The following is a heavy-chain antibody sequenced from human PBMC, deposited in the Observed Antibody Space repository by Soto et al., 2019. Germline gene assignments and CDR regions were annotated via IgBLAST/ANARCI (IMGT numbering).Heavy chain of an antibody. CDR1: GGSISSSNW. Sequence: SETLSLTCAVSGGSISSSNWWSWVRQPPGKGLEWIGEIYHSGSTNYNPSLKSRVTISVDKSKNQFSLKLSSVTAADTAVYYCARESTRRKWELLRPFDYWGQGTLVTVSS. V-gene: IGHV4-4*02. CDR3: ARESTRRKWELLRPFDY. CDR2: IYHSGST. D-gene: IGHD1-26*01. J-gene: IGHJ4*02.